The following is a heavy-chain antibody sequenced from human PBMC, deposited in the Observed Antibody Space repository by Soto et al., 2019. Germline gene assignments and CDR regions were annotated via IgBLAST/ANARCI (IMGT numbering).Heavy chain of an antibody. CDR1: GGSISSGGYY. Sequence: LSLTCTVSGGSISSGGYYWSWIRQHPGKGLEWIGYIYYSGSTYYNPSLKSRVTISVDTSKNQFSLKLSSVTAADTAVYYCARARITMVRGVISAPNYYYYGMDVWGQGTTVTVSS. CDR2: IYYSGST. D-gene: IGHD3-10*01. V-gene: IGHV4-31*03. CDR3: ARARITMVRGVISAPNYYYYGMDV. J-gene: IGHJ6*02.